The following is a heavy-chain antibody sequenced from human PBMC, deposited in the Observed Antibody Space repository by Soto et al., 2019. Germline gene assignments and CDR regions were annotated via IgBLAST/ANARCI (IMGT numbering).Heavy chain of an antibody. V-gene: IGHV4-39*01. J-gene: IGHJ4*02. D-gene: IGHD5-12*01. CDR1: GGSISSSSYY. CDR2: IYYSGGT. CDR3: ARQGQNGYNYVDY. Sequence: SETLSLTCTVSGGSISSSSYYWGWIRQPPGKGLEWIGSIYYSGGTYYNPSLKSRVTISVDTSKNQFSLKLSSVTAADTAVYYCARQGQNGYNYVDYWGQGTLVTVSS.